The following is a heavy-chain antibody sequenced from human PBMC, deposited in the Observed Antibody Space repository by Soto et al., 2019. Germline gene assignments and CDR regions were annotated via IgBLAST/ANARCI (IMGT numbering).Heavy chain of an antibody. V-gene: IGHV3-15*01. Sequence: GGSLRLSCAASGFTFSNAWMSWVRQAPGKGLEWVGRIKSKTDGGTTDYAAPVKGRFTISRDDSKNTLYLQMNSLKTEDTAVYYCTTAAAGFYYYHGMDVWGQGTTITVSS. CDR1: GFTFSNAW. CDR2: IKSKTDGGTT. J-gene: IGHJ6*02. D-gene: IGHD6-13*01. CDR3: TTAAAGFYYYHGMDV.